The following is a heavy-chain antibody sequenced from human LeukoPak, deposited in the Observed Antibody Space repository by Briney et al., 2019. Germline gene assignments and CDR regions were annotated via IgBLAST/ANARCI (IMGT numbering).Heavy chain of an antibody. Sequence: SETLSLTCTVSGGSISSGDYYWSWSRQPPGKGLEWIGYIYYSGSTYYNPSLKSRVTISVDTSKNQFSLKLTSVTAADTAVYYCARLDYYDSSGFDYWGQGTLATVSS. CDR1: GGSISSGDYY. CDR2: IYYSGST. V-gene: IGHV4-30-4*01. CDR3: ARLDYYDSSGFDY. J-gene: IGHJ4*02. D-gene: IGHD3-22*01.